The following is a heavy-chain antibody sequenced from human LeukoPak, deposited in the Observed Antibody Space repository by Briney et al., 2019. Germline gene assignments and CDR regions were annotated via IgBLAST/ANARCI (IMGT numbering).Heavy chain of an antibody. CDR3: AKDGKDNYYGSGSYFSESTDY. J-gene: IGHJ4*02. Sequence: GGSLRPSCAASGFTFSSYAMSWVRQAPGKGLEWVSAISGSGGSTYYADSVKGRFTISRDNSKNTLYLQMNSLRAEDTAVYYCAKDGKDNYYGSGSYFSESTDYWGQGTLVTVSS. D-gene: IGHD3-10*01. V-gene: IGHV3-23*01. CDR2: ISGSGGST. CDR1: GFTFSSYA.